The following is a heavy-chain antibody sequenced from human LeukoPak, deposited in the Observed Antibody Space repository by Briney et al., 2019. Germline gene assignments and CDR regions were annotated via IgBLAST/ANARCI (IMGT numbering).Heavy chain of an antibody. CDR1: GGSFSGYY. V-gene: IGHV4-34*01. CDR2: INHSGST. D-gene: IGHD3-22*01. Sequence: KSSETLSLTCAVYGGSFSGYYWSWIRQPPGKGLEWIGEINHSGSTNYNPSLKSRVTISVDTSKIQFSLKLSSVTATDTAVYYCARSSDTSGYYSDAFDIWGQGTMDTVSS. CDR3: ARSSDTSGYYSDAFDI. J-gene: IGHJ3*02.